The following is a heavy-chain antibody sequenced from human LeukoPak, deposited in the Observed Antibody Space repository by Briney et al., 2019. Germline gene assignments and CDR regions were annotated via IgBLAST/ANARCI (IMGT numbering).Heavy chain of an antibody. CDR3: ATRSYMVRGVMGAFDI. CDR2: FDPEDGET. CDR1: GYTLTELS. D-gene: IGHD3-10*01. J-gene: IGHJ3*02. Sequence: GASVKVPCKVSGYTLTELSMHWVRQAPGKGLEWMGGFDPEDGETIYAQKFQGRVTMTEDTSTDTAYMELSSLRSEDTAVYYCATRSYMVRGVMGAFDIWGQGTMVTVSS. V-gene: IGHV1-24*01.